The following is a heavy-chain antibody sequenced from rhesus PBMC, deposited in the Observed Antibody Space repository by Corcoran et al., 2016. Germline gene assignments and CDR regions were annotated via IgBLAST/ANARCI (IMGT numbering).Heavy chain of an antibody. CDR1: GGSLSSSYYY. CDR2: ISYSGCT. D-gene: IGHD1-1*01. Sequence: QVQLQESGPGLVKPSETLSLTCAVSGGSLSSSYYYWSWIRQAPGKGLEWIGYISYSGCTGYNPSLEGRVSIAKDKSKDQFSLKMSSVPAADTAVYYCARLPAQYGLDSWGQGVVVTVSS. J-gene: IGHJ6*01. V-gene: IGHV4-122*02. CDR3: ARLPAQYGLDS.